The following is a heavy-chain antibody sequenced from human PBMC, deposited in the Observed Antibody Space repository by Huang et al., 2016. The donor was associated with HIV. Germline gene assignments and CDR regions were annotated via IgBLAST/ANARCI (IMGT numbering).Heavy chain of an antibody. CDR3: TREFTTSVQFFDL. CDR1: GFTFRTYT. Sequence: QVKLVASGGGVVQPGLSLRLSCAASGFTFRTYTFHWVRQAPGKGLGGVAGISYNGGKKFYADSVKGRFTISRDNSKNTVYLEVSSPRPEDSAVYYCTREFTTSVQFFDLWGQGTLVTVSS. D-gene: IGHD4-4*01. CDR2: ISYNGGKK. V-gene: IGHV3-30*04. J-gene: IGHJ4*02.